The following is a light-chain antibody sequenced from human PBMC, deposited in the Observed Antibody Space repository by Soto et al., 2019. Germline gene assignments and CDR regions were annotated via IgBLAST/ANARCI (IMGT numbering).Light chain of an antibody. V-gene: IGLV2-18*02. CDR2: DVS. CDR1: SSDDGSYNR. J-gene: IGLJ1*01. Sequence: QSVLTQPPSVSGSPGQSVAISCTGTSSDDGSYNRVSWYQQPPGTAPKLMIYDVSDRPSGVPDRLSGSKSGNTASLTFSWLQAEDEADYYCSSYTNSSTYVFGTGTKVTVL. CDR3: SSYTNSSTYV.